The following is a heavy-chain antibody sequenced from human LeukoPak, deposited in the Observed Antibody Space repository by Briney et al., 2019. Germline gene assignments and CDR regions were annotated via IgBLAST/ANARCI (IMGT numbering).Heavy chain of an antibody. D-gene: IGHD2-2*01. CDR1: GYSFTSYW. J-gene: IGHJ6*02. Sequence: GESLKISCKGSGYSFTSYWISWVRQMPGKGLEWMGRIDPSDSYTNYSPSFQGHVTISADKSISTAYLQWSSLEASDTAMYYCASPSSTSYYYYGMDVWGQGTTVTVSS. CDR3: ASPSSTSYYYYGMDV. V-gene: IGHV5-10-1*01. CDR2: IDPSDSYT.